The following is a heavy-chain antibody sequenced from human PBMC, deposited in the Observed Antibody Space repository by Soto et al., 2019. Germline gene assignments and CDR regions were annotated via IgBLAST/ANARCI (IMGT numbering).Heavy chain of an antibody. CDR3: ARERWFGERYVRFDP. D-gene: IGHD3-10*01. J-gene: IGHJ5*02. CDR1: GGSVSSNSAA. V-gene: IGHV6-1*01. Sequence: SETLSLTCVISGGSVSSNSAAWNWIRQSPSRGLEWLGRTYYRSKWYNDYAVSVKSRITINPDTSKNQFSLQLNSVTPEDTAVYYCARERWFGERYVRFDPWGQGTLVTVSS. CDR2: TYYRSKWYN.